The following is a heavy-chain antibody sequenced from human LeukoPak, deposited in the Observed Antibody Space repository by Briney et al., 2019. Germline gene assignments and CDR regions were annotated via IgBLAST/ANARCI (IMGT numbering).Heavy chain of an antibody. J-gene: IGHJ6*02. CDR1: GDSVSSNSAA. CDR2: TYYRSKWYN. V-gene: IGHV6-1*01. CDR3: ARGQIEMATIMDYYYGMDV. D-gene: IGHD5-24*01. Sequence: SQTLSLTCAISGDSVSSNSAAWNWIRQSPSRGLEWLGRTYYRSKWYNDYAVSVKSRITINPDTSKNQFSLQLNSVTPEDTAVYYRARGQIEMATIMDYYYGMDVWGQGTTVTVSS.